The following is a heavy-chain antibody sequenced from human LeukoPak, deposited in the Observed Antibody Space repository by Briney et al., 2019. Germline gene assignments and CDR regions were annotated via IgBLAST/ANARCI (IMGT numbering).Heavy chain of an antibody. V-gene: IGHV4-38-2*02. Sequence: PSETLSLTCTVSGYSISSGYYWGWIRQPPGKGLEWIGSIYHSGSTYYNPSLKSRVTISVDTSKNQFSLKLSSVTAADTAVYYCARDGYCSGGSCYSRDMFDPWGQGTLVTVSS. D-gene: IGHD2-15*01. CDR3: ARDGYCSGGSCYSRDMFDP. J-gene: IGHJ5*02. CDR1: GYSISSGYY. CDR2: IYHSGST.